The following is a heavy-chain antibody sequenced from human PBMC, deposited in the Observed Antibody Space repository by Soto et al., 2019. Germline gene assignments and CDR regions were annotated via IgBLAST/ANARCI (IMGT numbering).Heavy chain of an antibody. CDR1: GGSISTYY. J-gene: IGHJ4*02. V-gene: IGHV4-59*01. CDR2: THYSGNA. D-gene: IGHD4-17*01. Sequence: QVQLQGSGPGLVKPSETLSLTCTVSGGSISTYYWDWIRQPPGKELEWIGYTHYSGNANYHPSLKSRVTISLDTSRTQFSLKLSSVTAADTAIYYCARHTVTIRAGFDYWGQGARVTVSS. CDR3: ARHTVTIRAGFDY.